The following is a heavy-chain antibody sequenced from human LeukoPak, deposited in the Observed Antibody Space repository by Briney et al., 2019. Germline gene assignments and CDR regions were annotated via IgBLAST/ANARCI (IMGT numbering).Heavy chain of an antibody. J-gene: IGHJ4*02. Sequence: GGSLRLSCAASGFIFSSYTMNWVRQAPGKGLEWVSSITSSSTYIYYADSVKGRFTISRDNAKNSLYLQMNSLRAEDTAIYYCARDRVNIVVVTANEFWGQGTLVTVSS. CDR1: GFIFSSYT. CDR3: ARDRVNIVVVTANEF. D-gene: IGHD2-21*02. V-gene: IGHV3-21*01. CDR2: ITSSSTYI.